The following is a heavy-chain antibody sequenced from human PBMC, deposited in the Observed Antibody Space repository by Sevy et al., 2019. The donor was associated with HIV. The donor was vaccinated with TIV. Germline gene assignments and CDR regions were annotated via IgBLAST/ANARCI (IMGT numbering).Heavy chain of an antibody. CDR2: ISSSSNYI. V-gene: IGHV3-21*01. CDR1: GFTFSRYS. D-gene: IGHD3-22*01. CDR3: ARDKRDAYLDNSVSSDAFDI. Sequence: GGSLRLSCAASGFTFSRYSMNWVRQAPGKGLQWVSSISSSSNYIYHTDSLKGRFTISRDNAKNSLYLQMNSLRAEDTAVYYCARDKRDAYLDNSVSSDAFDIWGQGTMVTVSS. J-gene: IGHJ3*02.